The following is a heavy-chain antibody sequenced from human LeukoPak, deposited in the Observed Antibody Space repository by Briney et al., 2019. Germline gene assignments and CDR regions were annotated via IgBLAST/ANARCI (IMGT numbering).Heavy chain of an antibody. Sequence: GSPRLSCAASGFTFSSYSMNWVRQAPGKGLEWVSYISSSSSTIYYADSVKGRFTISRDNAKNSLYLQMNSLRAEDTAVYYCARESCSSTSCYTETGIDYWDQGTLVTVSS. D-gene: IGHD2-2*02. J-gene: IGHJ4*02. CDR3: ARESCSSTSCYTETGIDY. V-gene: IGHV3-48*01. CDR2: ISSSSSTI. CDR1: GFTFSSYS.